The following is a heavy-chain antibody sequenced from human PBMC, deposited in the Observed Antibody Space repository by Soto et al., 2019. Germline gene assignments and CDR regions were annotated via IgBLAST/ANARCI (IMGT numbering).Heavy chain of an antibody. J-gene: IGHJ4*02. V-gene: IGHV4-28*01. CDR2: IYYSXNT. CDR3: ARREIQGPIDY. Sequence: TXSLTSAVSGYSISSSNWWGWIQQPPGKGLEWLGXIYYSXNTYYPPSLQGXVTMSVDTSNNQLSLKLTSVTDVDTDVYYCARREIQGPIDYWRKGTMVTVYS. D-gene: IGHD1-26*01. CDR1: GYSISSSNW.